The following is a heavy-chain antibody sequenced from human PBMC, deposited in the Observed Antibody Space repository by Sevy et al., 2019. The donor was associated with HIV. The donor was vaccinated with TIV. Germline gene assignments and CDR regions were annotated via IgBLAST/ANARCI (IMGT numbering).Heavy chain of an antibody. CDR3: ARDLVPAAMGNWFDP. Sequence: GGSLRLSCAASGFTFSSYWMSWVRQAPGKGLEWVANIKQDGSEKYYVDSVKGRFTISRDNAKNSLYLQMNSLRAEDTDVYYCARDLVPAAMGNWFDPWGQGTLVTVSS. D-gene: IGHD2-2*01. V-gene: IGHV3-7*01. J-gene: IGHJ5*02. CDR1: GFTFSSYW. CDR2: IKQDGSEK.